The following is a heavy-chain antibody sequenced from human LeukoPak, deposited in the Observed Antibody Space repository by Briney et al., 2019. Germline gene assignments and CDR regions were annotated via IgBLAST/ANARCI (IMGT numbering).Heavy chain of an antibody. V-gene: IGHV4-39*01. CDR1: GGSISSSGYY. D-gene: IGHD3-16*02. CDR2: IYYSGST. CDR3: ARQAEYYDYVWGSYRYSDY. Sequence: SETLSLTCTVSGGSISSSGYYWGWIRQPPGKGLEWIGSIYYSGSTYYNPSLKSRVTISVDTSKNQFSLKLSSVTAADTAVYYCARQAEYYDYVWGSYRYSDYWGQGTLVTVSS. J-gene: IGHJ4*02.